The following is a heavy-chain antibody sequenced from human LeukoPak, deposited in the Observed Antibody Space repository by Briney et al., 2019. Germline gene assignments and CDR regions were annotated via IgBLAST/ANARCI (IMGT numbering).Heavy chain of an antibody. J-gene: IGHJ4*02. D-gene: IGHD6-19*01. V-gene: IGHV3-9*01. Sequence: GRSLRLSCAAPGFTFDDYALHWVRQAPEKGLEGGSGISWNSGSIGYADSVKGRFTISRDNAKNSLYLQMNSLRAEDTALYYCAKDATAVAQAPVDYWGQGTLVTVSS. CDR3: AKDATAVAQAPVDY. CDR1: GFTFDDYA. CDR2: ISWNSGSI.